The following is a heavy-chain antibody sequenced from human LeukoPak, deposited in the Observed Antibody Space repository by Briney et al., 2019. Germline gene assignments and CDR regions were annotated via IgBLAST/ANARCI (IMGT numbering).Heavy chain of an antibody. D-gene: IGHD6-19*01. J-gene: IGHJ5*02. CDR3: ARQRAVAAQRGDWFDP. Sequence: GSLRLSCAASGFSFTNAWMTWVRQPPGKGLEWIGYIYTSGSTNYNPSLKSRVTISVDTSKNQFSLKLSSVTAADTAVYYCARQRAVAAQRGDWFDPWGQGTLVTVSS. V-gene: IGHV4-4*09. CDR1: GFSFTNAW. CDR2: IYTSGST.